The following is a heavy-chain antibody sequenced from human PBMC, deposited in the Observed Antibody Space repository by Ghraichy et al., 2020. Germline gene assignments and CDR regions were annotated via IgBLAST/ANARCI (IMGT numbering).Heavy chain of an antibody. V-gene: IGHV3-48*02. Sequence: GVSLRLSCAASGFTFSSYSMNWVRQAPGKGLEWVSYISSSSSTIYYADSVKGRFTISRDNAKNSLYLQMNSLRDEDTAVYYCARAGYCSSTSCHYYYYGMDVWGQGTTVTVSS. CDR3: ARAGYCSSTSCHYYYYGMDV. CDR2: ISSSSSTI. D-gene: IGHD2-2*01. J-gene: IGHJ6*02. CDR1: GFTFSSYS.